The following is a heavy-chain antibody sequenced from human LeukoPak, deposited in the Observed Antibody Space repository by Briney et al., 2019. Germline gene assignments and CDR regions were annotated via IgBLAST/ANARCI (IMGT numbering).Heavy chain of an antibody. V-gene: IGHV3-30*04. D-gene: IGHD3-10*01. CDR3: ARASYPMARFLEIDP. Sequence: PGRSLRLSCAASGFTFSSYAMHWVRQAPGKGLEWVAVISYDGSNKYYADSAKGRFTVSRDNSKNTLYLQMNSLRAEDTAVYYCARASYPMARFLEIDPWGQGTLVTVSS. CDR1: GFTFSSYA. CDR2: ISYDGSNK. J-gene: IGHJ5*02.